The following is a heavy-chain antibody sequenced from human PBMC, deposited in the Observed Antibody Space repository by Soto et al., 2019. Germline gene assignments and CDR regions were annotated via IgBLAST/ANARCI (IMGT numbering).Heavy chain of an antibody. Sequence: SETLSLTCAVSGDSISRSNWWTWVRQPPGKGLEWIGKIHHSGLINYNPSLKSRVTISLDKAKNQFSLKLSSVTAADTAVYFCARDLIGAANWLDPWGQGTLVTVSS. CDR2: IHHSGLI. J-gene: IGHJ5*02. CDR3: ARDLIGAANWLDP. V-gene: IGHV4-4*02. CDR1: GDSISRSNW.